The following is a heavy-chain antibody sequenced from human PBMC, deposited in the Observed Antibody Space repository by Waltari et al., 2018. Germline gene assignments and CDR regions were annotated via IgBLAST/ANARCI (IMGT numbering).Heavy chain of an antibody. CDR2: IYSGGST. CDR3: ARDLQRYYYYGMDV. J-gene: IGHJ6*02. Sequence: EVQLVESGGGLIQPGGSLRLSCAASGFTVSSNYMSWVRQAPGKGLEWVSVIYSGGSTYYADSVKGRFTISRDNSKNTLELQMNSLRAEDTAVYYCARDLQRYYYYGMDVWGQGTTVTVSS. V-gene: IGHV3-53*01. CDR1: GFTVSSNY. D-gene: IGHD6-25*01.